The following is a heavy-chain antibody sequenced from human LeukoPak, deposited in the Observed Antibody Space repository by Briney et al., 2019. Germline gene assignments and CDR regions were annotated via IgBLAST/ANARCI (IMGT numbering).Heavy chain of an antibody. Sequence: SETLSLTCTVSGGSVSNASYYWSWIRQPLGKGLDWIGYVYYSGSTNYSPSLKSRVTVSVDTSKNQFSLKLTSVTAADTAVYYCARVRYGSGSYYFDNWGQGTLVTVSS. J-gene: IGHJ4*02. V-gene: IGHV4-61*01. D-gene: IGHD3-10*01. CDR3: ARVRYGSGSYYFDN. CDR2: VYYSGST. CDR1: GGSVSNASYY.